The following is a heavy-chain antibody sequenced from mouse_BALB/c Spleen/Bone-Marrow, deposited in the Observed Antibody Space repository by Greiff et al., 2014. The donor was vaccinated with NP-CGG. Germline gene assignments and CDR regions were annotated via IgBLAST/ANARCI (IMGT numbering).Heavy chain of an antibody. CDR2: IWADGST. V-gene: IGHV2-9*02. CDR1: GVLLTNYG. J-gene: IGHJ4*01. CDR3: ARITTATGAMDY. Sequence: QVQLKGSGPGLVAPSQSLSITCTVSGVLLTNYGVHWVRQPPGKGLGWLGVIWADGSTNYNSALMSRLSISKDNSKSQVFFKMNSLQTDDTAMYYCARITTATGAMDYWGQGTSVTVSS. D-gene: IGHD1-2*01.